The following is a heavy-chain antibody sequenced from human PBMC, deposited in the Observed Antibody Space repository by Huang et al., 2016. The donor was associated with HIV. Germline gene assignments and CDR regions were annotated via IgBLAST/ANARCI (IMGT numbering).Heavy chain of an antibody. V-gene: IGHV3-53*01. J-gene: IGHJ6*02. CDR1: GFSGSVNY. Sequence: EVQLVESGGGLIQPGGSLRLSCAASGFSGSVNYMNLVRQAPGKEMAWVSVIYSGGSIHYEDSVKGRFIISRDNSKKTLYLQMNSLRADDTAVYFCAVSSVPGAPYYYGLDVWGQGTTVTVSS. CDR2: IYSGGSI. D-gene: IGHD2-2*01. CDR3: AVSSVPGAPYYYGLDV.